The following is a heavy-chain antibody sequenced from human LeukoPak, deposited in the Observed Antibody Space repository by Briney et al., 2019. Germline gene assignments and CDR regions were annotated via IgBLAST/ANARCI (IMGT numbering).Heavy chain of an antibody. V-gene: IGHV3-23*01. J-gene: IGHJ4*02. D-gene: IGHD1/OR15-1a*01. CDR1: GFTFSSYA. Sequence: GGSLRLSCAASGFTFSSYAMSWVRQAPGKGREWVSTISGSGGNTYYADSVKGRFTISRDNSKNTLYLQMNSLRAEDTAVYYCAKDRAQGEQLFDYWGQGTLVTVSS. CDR3: AKDRAQGEQLFDY. CDR2: ISGSGGNT.